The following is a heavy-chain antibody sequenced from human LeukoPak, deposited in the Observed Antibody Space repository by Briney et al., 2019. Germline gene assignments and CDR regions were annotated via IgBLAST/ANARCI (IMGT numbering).Heavy chain of an antibody. CDR2: IIPIFGTA. CDR1: GSTLSSYA. CDR3: ARGVIRGVINNWFDP. D-gene: IGHD3-10*01. Sequence: SVKVSCKASGSTLSSYAISWVRQAPGQGLEWMGGIIPIFGTANYAQKFQGRVTITADESTSTAYMELSSLRSEDTAVYYCARGVIRGVINNWFDPWGQGTLVTVSS. J-gene: IGHJ5*02. V-gene: IGHV1-69*01.